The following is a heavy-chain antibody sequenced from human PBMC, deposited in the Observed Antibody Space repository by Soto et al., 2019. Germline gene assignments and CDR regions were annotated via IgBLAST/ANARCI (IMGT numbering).Heavy chain of an antibody. CDR3: STDLLYCRSTSCYKTDGMDV. V-gene: IGHV3-15*01. Sequence: EVQLVESGGGLIKPGGSLRLSCAASGFTFTNAWMSWVRQAPGKGLEWVGRIRSESDGGTTDYAAPVEGRFTISRDDSQNALYLQMNSLKTEDTAVYYCSTDLLYCRSTSCYKTDGMDVWGQGTTVTVSS. D-gene: IGHD2-2*02. CDR1: GFTFTNAW. CDR2: IRSESDGGTT. J-gene: IGHJ6*02.